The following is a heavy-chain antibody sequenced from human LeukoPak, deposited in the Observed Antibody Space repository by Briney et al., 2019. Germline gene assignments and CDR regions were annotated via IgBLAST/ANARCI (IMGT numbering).Heavy chain of an antibody. J-gene: IGHJ5*02. CDR2: IGTAGDT. Sequence: GGSLRLSCAASGFTFSSYDMHWVRQATGKGLEWVSAIGTAGDTYYPGSVKGRFTISRGNAKNSLYLQMNSLRAGDTAVYYCARGNTRSWFDPWGQGTLVTVSS. V-gene: IGHV3-13*01. CDR1: GFTFSSYD. CDR3: ARGNTRSWFDP.